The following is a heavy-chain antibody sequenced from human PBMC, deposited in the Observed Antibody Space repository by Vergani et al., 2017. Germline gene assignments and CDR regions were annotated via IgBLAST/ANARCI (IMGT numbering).Heavy chain of an antibody. CDR1: GGTFSSYA. J-gene: IGHJ6*02. Sequence: QVQLVQSGAEVKKPGSSVKVSCKASGGTFSSYAISWVRQAPGQGLEWMGGIIPIFGTANYAPKFQGRVTITADESTSTAYMELSSLRSEDTAVYYCARDSRALSIVVVPAAHPMDVWGQGTTVTVSS. CDR2: IIPIFGTA. V-gene: IGHV1-69*12. D-gene: IGHD2-2*01. CDR3: ARDSRALSIVVVPAAHPMDV.